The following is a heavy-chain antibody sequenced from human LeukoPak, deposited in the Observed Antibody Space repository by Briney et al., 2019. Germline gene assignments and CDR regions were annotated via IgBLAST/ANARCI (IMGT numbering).Heavy chain of an antibody. CDR1: GGSIGSSRYY. Sequence: SETLSLTCTVSGGSIGSSRYYWGWLRQPPGKGLEWIGSVYYSGSTYYNPSLKSRVTLSVDTSNNQFSLKLSSVTAPDTAVYYCARVGGYYGIDVWGQGTMVTVSS. CDR2: VYYSGST. J-gene: IGHJ6*02. D-gene: IGHD3-16*01. CDR3: ARVGGYYGIDV. V-gene: IGHV4-39*07.